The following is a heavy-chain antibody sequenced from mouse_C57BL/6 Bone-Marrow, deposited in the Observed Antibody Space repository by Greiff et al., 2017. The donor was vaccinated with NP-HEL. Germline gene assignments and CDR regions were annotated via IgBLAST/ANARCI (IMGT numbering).Heavy chain of an antibody. D-gene: IGHD1-3*01. Sequence: QVQLQQSGAELARPGASVKLSCKASGYTFTGYCISWVKQRPGQGLEWIGEIYPRSGDTCYNQKFKGKATLTADKSSSTAYMELRSLTSEDSAVYFCARPSSYAMDYGDRGTAVTVTA. CDR2: IYPRSGDT. CDR1: GYTFTGYC. J-gene: IGHJ4*01. CDR3: ARPSSYAMDY. V-gene: IGHV1-81*01.